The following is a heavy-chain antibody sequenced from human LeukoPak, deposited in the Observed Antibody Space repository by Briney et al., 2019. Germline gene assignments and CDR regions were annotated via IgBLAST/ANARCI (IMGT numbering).Heavy chain of an antibody. D-gene: IGHD1-26*01. J-gene: IGHJ4*02. V-gene: IGHV4-61*02. CDR2: IYTSGST. CDR1: GGSISSGSYY. CDR3: AREWVTSGSYRRFDY. Sequence: SETLSLTCSVSGGSISSGSYYWSWIRQPPGKGLEWIVRIYTSGSTNYNPSLNSRTTISVDTSKNQFSLKLSSVTAADTAVYYCAREWVTSGSYRRFDYWGQGTLVTVSS.